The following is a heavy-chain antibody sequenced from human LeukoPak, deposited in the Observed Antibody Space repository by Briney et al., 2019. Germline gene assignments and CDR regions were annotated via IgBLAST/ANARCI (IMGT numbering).Heavy chain of an antibody. J-gene: IGHJ5*02. V-gene: IGHV3-48*03. CDR1: GFTFRSYD. D-gene: IGHD4-17*01. CDR3: VRGGYGDYGRGS. Sequence: GGSLSLSCVASGFTFRSYDMNCARQSPGKGLECLTYIYSSCSTTYYADSVKGRFTVSRDNAKNSLYLQMNSLRVEDTAVYYCVRGGYGDYGRGSWGQGTLLTVSS. CDR2: IYSSCSTT.